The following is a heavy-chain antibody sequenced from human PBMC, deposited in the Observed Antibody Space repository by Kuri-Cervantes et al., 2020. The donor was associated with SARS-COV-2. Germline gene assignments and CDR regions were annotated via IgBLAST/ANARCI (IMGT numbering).Heavy chain of an antibody. CDR1: GYTFTSYD. Sequence: ASVKVSCKASGYTFTSYDINWVRQATGQGLEWMGWMNPNSGNTGYAQKFQGRVTITRNTSISTAYMELSSLRSDDTAVYYCARDIVGAPYYYYYYMDVWGKGTTVTVSS. CDR2: MNPNSGNT. V-gene: IGHV1-8*03. D-gene: IGHD1-26*01. J-gene: IGHJ6*03. CDR3: ARDIVGAPYYYYYYMDV.